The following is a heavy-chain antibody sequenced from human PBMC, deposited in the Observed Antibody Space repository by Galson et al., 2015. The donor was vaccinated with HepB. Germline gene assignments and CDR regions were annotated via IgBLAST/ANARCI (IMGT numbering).Heavy chain of an antibody. Sequence: SLRLSCAASGFTFSDHYMDWVRQAPGKGLEWVGRIRNKAKSYTTEYAAPVKGRFTISRDDSNNSLLLQMNSLKIEDTAVYYCATLKGDCGGDCLDSWGQGTLVTVSS. CDR2: IRNKAKSYTT. J-gene: IGHJ4*02. CDR3: ATLKGDCGGDCLDS. D-gene: IGHD2-21*02. V-gene: IGHV3-72*01. CDR1: GFTFSDHY.